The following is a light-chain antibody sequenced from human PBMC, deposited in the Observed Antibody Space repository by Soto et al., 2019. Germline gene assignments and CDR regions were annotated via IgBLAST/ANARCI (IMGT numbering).Light chain of an antibody. CDR2: KAS. J-gene: IGKJ1*01. Sequence: DIQMTQSPSTLSGSVGDRVTIICRASQTISSWLAWYQQKPGKAPKLLIYKASTLKSGVPSRFSGSGSGTEFTLTISSLQPDDFPTYYCQHYNSYSEAFGQGTKVDI. CDR3: QHYNSYSEA. V-gene: IGKV1-5*03. CDR1: QTISSW.